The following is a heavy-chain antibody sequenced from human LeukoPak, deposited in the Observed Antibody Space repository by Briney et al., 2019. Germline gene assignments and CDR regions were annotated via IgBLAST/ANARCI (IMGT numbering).Heavy chain of an antibody. Sequence: GASVKVSCKASGGTFSSYAISWVRQAPGQGLEWMGGIIPIFGTANYAQKFQGRVTITADESTSTAYMELSSLRSEDTAVYYCASFSYSYSSSWYKDYYYGMDVWGQGTTVTVSS. J-gene: IGHJ6*02. CDR1: GGTFSSYA. D-gene: IGHD6-13*01. CDR2: IIPIFGTA. V-gene: IGHV1-69*13. CDR3: ASFSYSYSSSWYKDYYYGMDV.